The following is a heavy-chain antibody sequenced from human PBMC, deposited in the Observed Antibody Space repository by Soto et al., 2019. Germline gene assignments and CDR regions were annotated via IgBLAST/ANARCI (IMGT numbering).Heavy chain of an antibody. CDR2: ISTYNGHT. V-gene: IGHV1-18*01. J-gene: IGHJ6*02. CDR3: ARDWGQQWLAYGMDV. Sequence: ASVKVSCKASGYTFTNYGISWVRQAPGQGLEWVGWISTYNGHTTSAQKLQGRVTMTTDTSTSTVYMELRTLRSDDTAVYYCARDWGQQWLAYGMDVWGQGTTVTGS. D-gene: IGHD6-19*01. CDR1: GYTFTNYG.